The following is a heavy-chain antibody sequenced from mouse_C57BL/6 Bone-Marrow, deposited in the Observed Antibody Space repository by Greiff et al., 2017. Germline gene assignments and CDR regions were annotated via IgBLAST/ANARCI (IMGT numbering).Heavy chain of an antibody. CDR3: ARYGGLGRYFDV. J-gene: IGHJ1*03. CDR2: IRNKANGYTT. V-gene: IGHV7-3*01. D-gene: IGHD3-3*01. CDR1: GFTFTDYY. Sequence: EVKLVESGGGLVQPGGSLSLSCAASGFTFTDYYMSWVRQPPGKALEWLGFIRNKANGYTTEYSASVKGRFTISRDNSQRILYLQMNALRAEDSTTYYCARYGGLGRYFDVGDTGTTLTASS.